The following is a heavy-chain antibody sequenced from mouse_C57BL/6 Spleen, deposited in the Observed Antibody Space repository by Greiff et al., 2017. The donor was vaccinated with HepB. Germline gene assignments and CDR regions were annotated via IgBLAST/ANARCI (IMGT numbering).Heavy chain of an antibody. CDR1: GYSITSGYY. CDR3: ARDLGNYYGSPWFAY. J-gene: IGHJ3*01. CDR2: ISYDGSN. D-gene: IGHD1-1*01. Sequence: ESGPGLVKPSQSLSLTCSVTGYSITSGYYWNWIRQFPGNKLEWMGYISYDGSNNYNPSLKNRISITRDTSKNQFFLKLNSVTTEDTATYYCARDLGNYYGSPWFAYWGQGTLVTVSA. V-gene: IGHV3-6*01.